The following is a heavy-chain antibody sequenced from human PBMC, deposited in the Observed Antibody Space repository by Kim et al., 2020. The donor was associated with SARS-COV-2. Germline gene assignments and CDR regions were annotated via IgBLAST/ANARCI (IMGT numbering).Heavy chain of an antibody. CDR1: GYSFTSYW. Sequence: GESLKISCKGSGYSFTSYWIGWVRQMPGKGLEWMGIIYPGDSDTRYSPSFQGQVTISADKSISTAYLQWSSLKASDTAMYYCARAPIAAAGLTPEYFQHWGQGTLVTVSS. V-gene: IGHV5-51*01. CDR2: IYPGDSDT. J-gene: IGHJ1*01. CDR3: ARAPIAAAGLTPEYFQH. D-gene: IGHD6-13*01.